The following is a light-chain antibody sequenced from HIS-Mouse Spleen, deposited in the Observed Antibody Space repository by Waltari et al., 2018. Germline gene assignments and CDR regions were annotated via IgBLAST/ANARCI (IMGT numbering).Light chain of an antibody. CDR2: AAS. Sequence: IRMTQSPSSLSASVGDRVTITCRASQGISNYLAWYQQKPGKVPKLLIYAASTLQSGVPSRFSGSGSGTDFTLTISSLQPEDVATYYCQKYNSAPRLTFGGGTKVEIK. CDR3: QKYNSAPRLT. J-gene: IGKJ4*01. CDR1: QGISNY. V-gene: IGKV1-27*01.